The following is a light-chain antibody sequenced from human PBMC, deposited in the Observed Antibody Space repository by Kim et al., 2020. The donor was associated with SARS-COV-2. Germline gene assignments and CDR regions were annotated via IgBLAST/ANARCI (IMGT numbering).Light chain of an antibody. Sequence: SVARGQTARITCGGNNIGSKNVHWYQQKPGQAPVLVIYRDSNRPSGIPERFSGSNSGNTATLTISRAQAGDEADYYCQVWDSSNVVFGGGTQLTVL. V-gene: IGLV3-9*01. CDR3: QVWDSSNVV. J-gene: IGLJ2*01. CDR1: NIGSKN. CDR2: RDS.